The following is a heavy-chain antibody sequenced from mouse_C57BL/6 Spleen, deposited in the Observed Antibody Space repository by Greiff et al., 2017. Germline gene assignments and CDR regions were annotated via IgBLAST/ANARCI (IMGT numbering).Heavy chain of an antibody. J-gene: IGHJ2*01. CDR1: GYTFTSYW. D-gene: IGHD3-1*01. V-gene: IGHV1-53*01. Sequence: QVQLRQPGTELVKPGASVKLSCKASGYTFTSYWMHWVKQRPGQGLEWIGNINPSNGGTNYNEKFKSKATLTVDKSSSTAYMQLSSLTSEDSAVYYCARSGGYRYYFDDWGQGTTLTVSS. CDR3: ARSGGYRYYFDD. CDR2: INPSNGGT.